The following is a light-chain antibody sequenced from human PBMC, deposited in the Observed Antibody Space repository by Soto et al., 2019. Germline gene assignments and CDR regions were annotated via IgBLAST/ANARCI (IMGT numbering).Light chain of an antibody. V-gene: IGKV3-20*01. CDR2: GAS. CDR1: QSVSSN. Sequence: EIVLTQSPGTLSLSPGERATLSCRASQSVSSNIAWYQQKPGQAPRLLIYGASSRATGIPARFSGSGSGTEFTLTISSLQSEDFAVYYCQQYGSSPRTFGQGTKVDIK. CDR3: QQYGSSPRT. J-gene: IGKJ1*01.